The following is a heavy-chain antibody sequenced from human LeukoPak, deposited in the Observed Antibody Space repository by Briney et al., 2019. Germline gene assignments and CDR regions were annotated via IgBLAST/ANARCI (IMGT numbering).Heavy chain of an antibody. CDR3: ARGYASMATGFNY. Sequence: GESLKISCQTSGFTFTNYWIGRVRQMPGKGLERMGIFYPGDSDTKYSPSFRGQVTMSADKATSTAYLQWGSLKALDTAMYFCARGYASMATGFNYWGQGTLVTVSS. D-gene: IGHD6-6*01. J-gene: IGHJ4*01. V-gene: IGHV5-51*01. CDR2: FYPGDSDT. CDR1: GFTFTNYW.